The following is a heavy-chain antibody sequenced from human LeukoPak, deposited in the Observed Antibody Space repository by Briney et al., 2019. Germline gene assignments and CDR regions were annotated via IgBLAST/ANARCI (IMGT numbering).Heavy chain of an antibody. CDR1: GFTFSTDG. V-gene: IGHV3-30*02. CDR3: ARETYDNSGRHFDY. J-gene: IGHJ4*02. CDR2: IYSDISYK. D-gene: IGHD3-22*01. Sequence: GGSLRLSCTASGFTFSTDGMHWLRQAPGKGLEWVAFIYSDISYKHCADSVKGRCTISRDNSQNTHFLQINSLKVDDTALYFCARETYDNSGRHFDYWGQGTLVIVSS.